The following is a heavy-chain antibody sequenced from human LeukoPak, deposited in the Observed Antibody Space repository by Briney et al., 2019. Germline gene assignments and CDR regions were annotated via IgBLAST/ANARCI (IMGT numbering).Heavy chain of an antibody. D-gene: IGHD4-23*01. CDR1: GGSISSGSYC. Sequence: SETLSLTCTVSGGSISSGSYCWSWIRRPAGKGLEWIGHIYTSGNTNYNPSLKSRVTISVDTSKNQFSLKLSSVTAADTAVYYCARDAASYDGGNSAFDIWGQGTMVTVSS. J-gene: IGHJ3*02. CDR3: ARDAASYDGGNSAFDI. CDR2: IYTSGNT. V-gene: IGHV4-61*09.